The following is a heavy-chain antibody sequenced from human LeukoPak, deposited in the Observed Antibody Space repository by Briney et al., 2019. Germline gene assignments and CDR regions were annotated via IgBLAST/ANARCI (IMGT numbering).Heavy chain of an antibody. J-gene: IGHJ5*02. Sequence: ASVKVSCKASGYTFTGYYMHWVRQAPGQGLEWMGWINPNSGGTNYAQKFQGRVTMTRDTSISTAYMELSRLRSDDTAVYYCARDLGPGGAEDWFDPWGQGILVTVSS. CDR3: ARDLGPGGAEDWFDP. CDR1: GYTFTGYY. CDR2: INPNSGGT. D-gene: IGHD3-10*01. V-gene: IGHV1-2*02.